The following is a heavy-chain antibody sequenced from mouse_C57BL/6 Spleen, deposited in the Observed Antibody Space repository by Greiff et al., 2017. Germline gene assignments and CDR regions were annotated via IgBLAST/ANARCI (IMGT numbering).Heavy chain of an antibody. CDR1: GYTFTSYW. Sequence: VQLQQSGAELAKPGASVKLSCKASGYTFTSYWMHWVKQRPGQGLEWIGYINPSSGYTKYNQKFKDKATVTADKSSSTAYMQLSSLTYEDSAVYYCARWGWEDFDYWGQGTTLTVSS. CDR3: ARWGWEDFDY. CDR2: INPSSGYT. D-gene: IGHD1-1*02. J-gene: IGHJ2*01. V-gene: IGHV1-7*01.